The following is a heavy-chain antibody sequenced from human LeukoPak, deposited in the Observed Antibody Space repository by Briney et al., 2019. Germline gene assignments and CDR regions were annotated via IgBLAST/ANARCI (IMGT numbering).Heavy chain of an antibody. Sequence: SETLSLTCTVSGGSISSCYWSWIRQPPGKGLEWIGYIYYSGSTNYNPSLKSRVTISVDTSKNQFSLKLSSVTAADTAVYYCARGYCIGGSCYSKFPGGFDPWVPGTRVNVSS. CDR2: IYYSGST. D-gene: IGHD2-15*01. J-gene: IGHJ5*02. V-gene: IGHV4-59*08. CDR3: ARGYCIGGSCYSKFPGGFDP. CDR1: GGSISSCY.